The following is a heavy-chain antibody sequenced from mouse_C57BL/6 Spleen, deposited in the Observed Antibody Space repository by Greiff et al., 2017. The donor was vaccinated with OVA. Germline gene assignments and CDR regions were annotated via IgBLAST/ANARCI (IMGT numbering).Heavy chain of an antibody. CDR1: GYTFTSYW. CDR3: ARCYSNLAWFAY. D-gene: IGHD2-5*01. CDR2: IYPGSGST. V-gene: IGHV1-55*01. J-gene: IGHJ3*01. Sequence: QVQLQQSGAELVKPGASVKMSCKASGYTFTSYWITWVKQRPGQGLEWIGDIYPGSGSTNYNEKFKSKATLTVDTSSSTAYMQLSSLTSEDSAVYYCARCYSNLAWFAYWGQGTLVTVSA.